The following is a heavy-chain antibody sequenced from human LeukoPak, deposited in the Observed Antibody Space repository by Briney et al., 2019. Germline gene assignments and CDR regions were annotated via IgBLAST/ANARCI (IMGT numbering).Heavy chain of an antibody. CDR2: INPNSGGT. CDR1: GYTFTGYY. V-gene: IGHV1-2*06. D-gene: IGHD3-22*01. J-gene: IGHJ3*01. Sequence: ASVKVSCKASGYTFTGYYMHWVRQAPGQGLEWMGRINPNSGGTNYAQKFQGRVTITADESTSTAYMELSSLRSEDTAVYYCARDRDYYDSSGYYELAPWGQGTMVTVSS. CDR3: ARDRDYYDSSGYYELAP.